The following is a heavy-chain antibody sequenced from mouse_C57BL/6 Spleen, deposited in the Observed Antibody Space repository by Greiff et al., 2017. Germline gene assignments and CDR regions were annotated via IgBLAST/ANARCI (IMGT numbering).Heavy chain of an antibody. CDR3: VRRGDYDGGFAY. CDR2: IRSKSNNYAT. D-gene: IGHD2-4*01. V-gene: IGHV10-1*01. J-gene: IGHJ3*01. Sequence: EVKLMESGGGLVQPKGSLKLSCAASGFSFNTYAMNWVRQAPGTGLEWVARIRSKSNNYATYYADSVKDRFTISRDDSESMLYLQMNNLKTEDTAMYYCVRRGDYDGGFAYWGQGTLVTVSA. CDR1: GFSFNTYA.